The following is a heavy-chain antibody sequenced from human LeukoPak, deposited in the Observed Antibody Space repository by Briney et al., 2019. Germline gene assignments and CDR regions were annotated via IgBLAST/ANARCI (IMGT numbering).Heavy chain of an antibody. CDR2: ISIDGNNP. D-gene: IGHD2-21*01. J-gene: IGHJ4*02. CDR1: GFTFSTSA. CDR3: ARYLFSDFYFDH. Sequence: GGSLRLSCAASGFTFSTSAVHWIRQAPGRGPEWVAVISIDGNNPYYADTVKGRFTISRDNSKNKLYLQMTSLKTEDTAVYFCARYLFSDFYFDHWGQGTLVTVSS. V-gene: IGHV3-30*01.